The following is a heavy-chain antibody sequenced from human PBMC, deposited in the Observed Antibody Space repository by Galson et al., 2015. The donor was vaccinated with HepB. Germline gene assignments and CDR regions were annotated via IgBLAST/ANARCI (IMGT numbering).Heavy chain of an antibody. CDR1: GFTFSSYG. CDR2: ISYDGSNK. D-gene: IGHD6-13*01. Sequence: SLRLSCAASGFTFSSYGMHWVRQAPGKGLEWVAVISYDGSNKYYADSVKGRFTISRDNSKNTLYLQMNSLRAEDTAVYYCSRQQLVSYYGMDVWGQGTTVTVSS. CDR3: SRQQLVSYYGMDV. J-gene: IGHJ6*02. V-gene: IGHV3-30*03.